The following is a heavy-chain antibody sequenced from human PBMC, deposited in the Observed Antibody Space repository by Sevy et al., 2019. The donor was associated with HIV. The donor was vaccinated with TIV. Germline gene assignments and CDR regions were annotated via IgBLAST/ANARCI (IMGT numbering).Heavy chain of an antibody. CDR3: ARDLDLYVYVWGSYRPEYYGMDV. V-gene: IGHV3-11*01. D-gene: IGHD3-16*02. CDR2: ISSSGSTI. J-gene: IGHJ6*02. Sequence: GGSLRLSCAASGFTFSDYYMSWIRQAPGKGLEWVSYISSSGSTIYYADSVKGRFTISRDNAKNSLYLQMNSLRAEDTAVYYCARDLDLYVYVWGSYRPEYYGMDVWGQGTTVTVSS. CDR1: GFTFSDYY.